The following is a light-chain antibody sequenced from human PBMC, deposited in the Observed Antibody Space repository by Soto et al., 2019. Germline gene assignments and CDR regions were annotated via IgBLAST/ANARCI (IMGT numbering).Light chain of an antibody. CDR2: DAS. CDR1: QTINNW. Sequence: DIQMTQSPSTLSASLGDRVTITCRASQTINNWLAWYQQRPGKAPKLLIYDASILESGVPSRFSGSGSGTEFTLTISSLQPDDFATYYCQHYTTSSPTWTFGQGTEVEIK. V-gene: IGKV1-5*01. J-gene: IGKJ1*01. CDR3: QHYTTSSPTWT.